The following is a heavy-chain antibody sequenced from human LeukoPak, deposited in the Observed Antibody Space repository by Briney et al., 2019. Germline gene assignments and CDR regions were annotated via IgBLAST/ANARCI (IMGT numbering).Heavy chain of an antibody. Sequence: GRSLRLSCAASGFTFSSYAMHWVRQAPGKGLEWVAVISYDGGNKYYADSVKGRFTISRDNSKNTLYLQMNSLRAEDTAVYYCATSQFTVRYYFDYWGQGTLVTVSS. CDR3: ATSQFTVRYYFDY. CDR2: ISYDGGNK. CDR1: GFTFSSYA. V-gene: IGHV3-30-3*01. D-gene: IGHD4-17*01. J-gene: IGHJ4*02.